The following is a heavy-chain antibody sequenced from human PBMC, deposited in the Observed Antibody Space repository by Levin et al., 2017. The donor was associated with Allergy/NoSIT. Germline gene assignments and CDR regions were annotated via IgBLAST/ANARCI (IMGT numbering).Heavy chain of an antibody. CDR2: IYPGDSDT. D-gene: IGHD2-15*01. CDR3: ARLDCSVGSCYSCYYFGMDV. V-gene: IGHV5-51*01. CDR1: GYSFTNYW. Sequence: KSGGSLRLSCKGSGYSFTNYWIAWVRQMPGKGLEWMGIIYPGDSDTRYSPSFQGQVTISADKSISTAYLQWSSLKASDTAMYYCARLDCSVGSCYSCYYFGMDVWGQGTTVTVSS. J-gene: IGHJ6*02.